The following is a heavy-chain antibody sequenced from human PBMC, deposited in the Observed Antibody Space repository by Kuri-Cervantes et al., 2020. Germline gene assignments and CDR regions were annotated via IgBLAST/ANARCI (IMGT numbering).Heavy chain of an antibody. CDR1: GYTFTGYY. Sequence: ASVKVSCKASGYTFTGYYMHWVRQAPGQGLEWMGWINPNSGGTNYAQKFQGRVTMTRDTSISTAYMELSRLRSDDTAVYYCAAEAPNYYDSSGYNFDYWGQGTLVTVSS. V-gene: IGHV1-2*02. CDR3: AAEAPNYYDSSGYNFDY. CDR2: INPNSGGT. J-gene: IGHJ4*02. D-gene: IGHD3-22*01.